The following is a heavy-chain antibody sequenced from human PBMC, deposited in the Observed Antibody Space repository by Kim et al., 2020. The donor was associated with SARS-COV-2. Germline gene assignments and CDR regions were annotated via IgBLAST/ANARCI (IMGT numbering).Heavy chain of an antibody. CDR2: IYYSGST. V-gene: IGHV4-39*01. CDR3: ARSPRVGDFWSGYYSTKKPTFL. CDR1: GGSISSSSYY. D-gene: IGHD3-3*01. Sequence: SETLSLTCTVSGGSISSSSYYWGWIRQPPGKGLEWIGSIYYSGSTYYNPSLKSRVTISVDTSKNQFSLKLSSVTAADTAVYYCARSPRVGDFWSGYYSTKKPTFLWGQGTTVTVSS. J-gene: IGHJ6*02.